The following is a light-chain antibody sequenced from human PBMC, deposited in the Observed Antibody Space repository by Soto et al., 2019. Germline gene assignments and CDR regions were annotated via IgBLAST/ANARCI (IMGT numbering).Light chain of an antibody. CDR3: AAWDDSLGAYV. V-gene: IGLV1-44*01. CDR2: TNN. J-gene: IGLJ1*01. Sequence: QSVLTHPPSASATPGQRVTISCSGSNSNIETNTVNWYQQLPGTAPRLLIYTNNQRPSGVPQRFSGSKTGTSASLAIGGLQSEDGADYYCAAWDDSLGAYVFGTGTKVTVL. CDR1: NSNIETNT.